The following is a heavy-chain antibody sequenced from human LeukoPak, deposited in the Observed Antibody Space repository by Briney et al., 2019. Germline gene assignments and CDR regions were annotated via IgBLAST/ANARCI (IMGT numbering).Heavy chain of an antibody. Sequence: GASVKLSCKASGHTFTGYYIHWVRQAPGQGLEWMGWISPDSGGTSYAQNFQGRVTMTRDTSTRTAYLEVSRLRSDDTAVYYCAAVECTSSSCYSDRGWFDPWGQGTLVTVSS. CDR3: AAVECTSSSCYSDRGWFDP. CDR1: GHTFTGYY. D-gene: IGHD2-2*01. CDR2: ISPDSGGT. V-gene: IGHV1-2*02. J-gene: IGHJ5*02.